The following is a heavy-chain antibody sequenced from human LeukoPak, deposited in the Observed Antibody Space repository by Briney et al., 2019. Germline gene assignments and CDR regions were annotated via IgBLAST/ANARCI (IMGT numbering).Heavy chain of an antibody. D-gene: IGHD6-19*01. CDR2: IYYSGST. Sequence: SETLSLTCTVSGGSISSSSYYWGWIRQPPGKGLEWIGSIYYSGSTYYNPSLKSRVTISVDTSKNQFSLRLTSVTAADTAVYYCARVGVAGPYYFDYWGQGTLVTVSS. J-gene: IGHJ4*02. CDR1: GGSISSSSYY. CDR3: ARVGVAGPYYFDY. V-gene: IGHV4-39*07.